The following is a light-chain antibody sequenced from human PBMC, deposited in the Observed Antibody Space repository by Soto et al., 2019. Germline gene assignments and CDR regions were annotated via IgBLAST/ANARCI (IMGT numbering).Light chain of an antibody. Sequence: EMVMRQSPATLSVSPGERATLSCRASQSVSSNLAWYQQKPGQAPRLLIYAASSRAAGFPDRFSGSGSETDFTLTISRLEPEDSAVYYCQQYGSSGTLGQGTKVDIK. J-gene: IGKJ1*01. CDR1: QSVSSN. CDR2: AAS. V-gene: IGKV3-20*01. CDR3: QQYGSSGT.